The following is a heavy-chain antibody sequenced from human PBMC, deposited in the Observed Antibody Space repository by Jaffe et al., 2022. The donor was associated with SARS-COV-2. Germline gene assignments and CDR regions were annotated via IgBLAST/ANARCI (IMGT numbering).Heavy chain of an antibody. J-gene: IGHJ4*02. V-gene: IGHV3-30*04. CDR3: ARDGELGYCNDGTCYHLAPSEY. CDR1: GFPFSNYP. D-gene: IGHD2-15*01. CDR2: LSKDASYK. Sequence: QVQLVESGGGVVQPGRSLRLSCAASGFPFSNYPMHWVRQAPDKGLEWVAVLSKDASYKYYADSVKGRFTISRDNSKNTLYLQMNSPRAEDTAVYYCARDGELGYCNDGTCYHLAPSEYWGQGTLVTVSS.